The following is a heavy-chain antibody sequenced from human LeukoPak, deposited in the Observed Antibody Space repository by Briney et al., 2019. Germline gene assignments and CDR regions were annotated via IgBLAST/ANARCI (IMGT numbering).Heavy chain of an antibody. V-gene: IGHV4-59*12. Sequence: SETLSLTCTVSGGSISSYYWSWIRQPPGKGLEWIGYIYYSGSTNYNPSLKSRVTISVDTSRNQFSLKLSSVTAADTAVYYCARVLGIAVAGIFSSGYYYYMDVWGKGTTVTVSS. CDR3: ARVLGIAVAGIFSSGYYYYMDV. J-gene: IGHJ6*03. CDR2: IYYSGST. D-gene: IGHD6-19*01. CDR1: GGSISSYY.